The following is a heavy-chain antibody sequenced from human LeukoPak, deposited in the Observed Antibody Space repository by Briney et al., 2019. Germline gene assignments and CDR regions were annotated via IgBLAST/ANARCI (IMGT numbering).Heavy chain of an antibody. CDR1: GGSFSGYY. J-gene: IGHJ6*03. Sequence: SETLSLTCAVYGGSFSGYYWGWIRQPPGKGLEWIGTIYYSGSTYYNPSLTSRVTISVDTSKNQFSLKLSSVTAADTAVYYCARHKDYYYSYMDVWGKGTTVTISS. CDR2: IYYSGST. V-gene: IGHV4-39*01. CDR3: ARHKDYYYSYMDV.